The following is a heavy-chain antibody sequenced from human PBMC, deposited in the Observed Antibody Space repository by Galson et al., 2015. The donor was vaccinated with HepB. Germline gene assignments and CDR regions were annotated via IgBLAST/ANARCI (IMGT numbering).Heavy chain of an antibody. D-gene: IGHD4-17*01. CDR2: IRSKAYGETT. V-gene: IGHV3-49*03. CDR1: GFTFADYS. J-gene: IGHJ6*02. Sequence: SLRLSCAVSGFTFADYSMSWFRQAPGKGLEWVGFIRSKAYGETTKYAASVKGTFTISRDDSRSIAYLQMNSLKTEDTAVYYWSAFYGEYGSCCSCLDNWGQGTTVTV. CDR3: SAFYGEYGSCCSCLDN.